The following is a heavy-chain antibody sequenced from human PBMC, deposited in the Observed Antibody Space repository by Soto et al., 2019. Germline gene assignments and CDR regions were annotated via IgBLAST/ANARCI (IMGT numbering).Heavy chain of an antibody. CDR1: GGSISSGDYY. CDR3: ARDRRWLSRGPNNWFDP. Sequence: PSETPSLTCTVSGGSISSGDYYWTWIRQPPGKGLEWLGYIYYNGPPYYNPSLKSRLTMSIDTSKNQFSLKLNSLTAADTAVYYCARDRRWLSRGPNNWFDPWGQGTLVTVSS. CDR2: IYYNGPP. V-gene: IGHV4-30-4*08. D-gene: IGHD2-21*01. J-gene: IGHJ5*02.